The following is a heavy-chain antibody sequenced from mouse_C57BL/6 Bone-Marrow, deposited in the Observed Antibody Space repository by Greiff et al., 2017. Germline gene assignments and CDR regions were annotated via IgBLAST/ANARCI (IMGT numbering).Heavy chain of an antibody. J-gene: IGHJ3*01. CDR1: GFTFSDYY. Sequence: EVKLMESGGGLVQPGGSLKLSCAASGFTFSDYYMYWVRQTPEKRLEWVAYISNGGGSSYYTDTVKGRFTISRDNAKNTLYLQMSRLKSEDTAMYYCARPRVAWFAYWGQGTLVTVSA. CDR2: ISNGGGSS. CDR3: ARPRVAWFAY. V-gene: IGHV5-12*01.